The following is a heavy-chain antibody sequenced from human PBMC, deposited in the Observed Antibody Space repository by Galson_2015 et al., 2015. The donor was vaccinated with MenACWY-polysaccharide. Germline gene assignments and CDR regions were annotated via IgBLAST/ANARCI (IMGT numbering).Heavy chain of an antibody. V-gene: IGHV3-23*01. Sequence: SLRLSCAASGFTFSSYATSWVRQAPGKGLEWVSSISGSGGSTHYADFVKGRFTISRDNSKNTLYLQMNSLRVEDTAVYYCAKGWTTVTTGGQGTLVTVSS. CDR3: AKGWTTVTT. J-gene: IGHJ4*02. CDR2: ISGSGGST. CDR1: GFTFSSYA. D-gene: IGHD4-17*01.